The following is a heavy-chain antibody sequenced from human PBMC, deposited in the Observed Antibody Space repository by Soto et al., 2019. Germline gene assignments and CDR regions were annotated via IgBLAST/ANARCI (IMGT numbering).Heavy chain of an antibody. Sequence: QVQLVESGGGVVQPGRSLRLSCAVSGFTFSSYGMHWVRQAPGKGLEWVAHISYDGSNEHYVDSVKGRFTISRDNSKNPLYLQMYSLRAEDTAVYYCAKDTYYPDRSGYYIFDDWGQGTLVTVSS. J-gene: IGHJ4*02. CDR1: GFTFSSYG. CDR2: ISYDGSNE. CDR3: AKDTYYPDRSGYYIFDD. D-gene: IGHD3-22*01. V-gene: IGHV3-30*18.